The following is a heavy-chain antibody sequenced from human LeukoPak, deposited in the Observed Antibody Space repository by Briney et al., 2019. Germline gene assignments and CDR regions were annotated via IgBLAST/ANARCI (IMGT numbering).Heavy chain of an antibody. CDR2: IYYRGST. CDR3: ARGRAAAGPDDY. CDR1: GGSISRYY. D-gene: IGHD6-13*01. V-gene: IGHV4-59*01. J-gene: IGHJ4*02. Sequence: SETRSLTCTVSGGSISRYYWSWIRQPPGKGLEWIGYIYYRGSTNYNPSLKRRVTISVDTSKNQFSLKLRSVTAADTAVYYCARGRAAAGPDDYWGQGTLVTVSS.